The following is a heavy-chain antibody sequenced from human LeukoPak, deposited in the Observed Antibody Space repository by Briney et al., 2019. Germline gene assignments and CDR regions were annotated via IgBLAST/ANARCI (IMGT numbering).Heavy chain of an antibody. CDR2: INPNSGGT. V-gene: IGHV1-2*06. J-gene: IGHJ4*02. CDR3: ARDAGQLYFDY. CDR1: GYTFSGYY. D-gene: IGHD5-18*01. Sequence: ASVKVSCKASGYTFSGYYMHWVRQAPGQGLEWMGRINPNSGGTNYAQEFQGRVTMTWDTSISTAYMDLSRLTFDDTAVYYCARDAGQLYFDYWGQGALVTVSS.